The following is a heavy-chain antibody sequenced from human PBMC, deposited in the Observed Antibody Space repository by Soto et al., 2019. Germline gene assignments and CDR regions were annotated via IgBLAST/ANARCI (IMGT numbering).Heavy chain of an antibody. CDR3: ARDGPHFDVDV. V-gene: IGHV3-23*01. CDR2: ISGSGGITK. J-gene: IGHJ6*02. CDR1: GFTFSSYA. Sequence: GGSLRLSCAASGFTFSSYAMSWVRQAPGKGLECVSTISGSGGITKNYADSVKGRFTISRDNSKNTVFLQIDSLRGDDTAVYYCARDGPHFDVDVWGQGTTVTVSS. D-gene: IGHD3-9*01.